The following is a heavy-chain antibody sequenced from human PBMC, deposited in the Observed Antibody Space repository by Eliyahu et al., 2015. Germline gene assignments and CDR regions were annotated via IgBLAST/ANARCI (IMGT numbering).Heavy chain of an antibody. J-gene: IGHJ3*02. V-gene: IGHV4-59*01. CDR2: IYYSGST. CDR3: ARTGGWGNDAFDI. Sequence: PGKGLEWIGYIYYSGSTNYNPSLKSRVTISVDTSKNQFSLKLSSVTAADTAVYYCARTGGWGNDAFDIWGQGTMVTVSS. D-gene: IGHD7-27*01.